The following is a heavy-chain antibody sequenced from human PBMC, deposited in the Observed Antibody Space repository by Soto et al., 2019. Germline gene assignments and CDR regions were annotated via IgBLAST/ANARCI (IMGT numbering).Heavy chain of an antibody. J-gene: IGHJ6*02. V-gene: IGHV1-18*04. CDR3: ARGGSYYDFWSSIPYYYYGMDV. CDR2: ISAYNGNT. CDR1: GYTFTSYG. D-gene: IGHD3-3*01. Sequence: GASVKVSCKASGYTFTSYGISWVRQAPGQGLEWMGWISAYNGNTNYAQKLQGRVTMTTDTSTSTAYMELRSLRSDDTAVYYCARGGSYYDFWSSIPYYYYGMDVWGQGTTVTVSS.